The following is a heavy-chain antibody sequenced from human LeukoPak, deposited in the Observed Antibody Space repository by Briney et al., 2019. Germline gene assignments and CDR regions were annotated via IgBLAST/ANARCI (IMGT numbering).Heavy chain of an antibody. CDR3: ARGGDTSNWYPGYFDY. D-gene: IGHD6-13*01. CDR1: GFTFSNYW. V-gene: IGHV3-74*01. CDR2: IKSDGSST. Sequence: GGSLRLSCAASGFTFSNYWMHWVRQAPGKGPVWVSRIKSDGSSTRFADSVQGRFTISRDNGKNTVHLQMNSLRAEDTAVYYCARGGDTSNWYPGYFDYWGQGALVTVSS. J-gene: IGHJ4*02.